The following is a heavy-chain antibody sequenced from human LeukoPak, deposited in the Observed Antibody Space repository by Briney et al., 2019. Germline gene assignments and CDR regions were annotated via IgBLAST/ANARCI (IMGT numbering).Heavy chain of an antibody. V-gene: IGHV3-23*01. CDR2: ISGSGGST. J-gene: IGHJ4*02. CDR3: AKDHEYCSGGSCCQGGGSSSDY. CDR1: GFTFSSYA. D-gene: IGHD2-15*01. Sequence: GGSLRLSCAASGFTFSSYAMSWARQAPGKGLEWVSAISGSGGSTYYADSVKGRFTISRDNSKNTLYLQMNSLRAEDTAVYYCAKDHEYCSGGSCCQGGGSSSDYWGQGTLVTVSS.